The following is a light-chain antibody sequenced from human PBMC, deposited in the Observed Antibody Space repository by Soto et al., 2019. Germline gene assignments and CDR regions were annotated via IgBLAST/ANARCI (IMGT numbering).Light chain of an antibody. J-gene: IGKJ1*01. CDR2: AAS. Sequence: DIVLTQSPGTLSSSLGERATLSFRASQSVSSTLAWYQQKPGQAPRLLIYAASSRATGIPDRFSGSGSGTDFSLTISRLEAEDFAVYYCQQYGSSPRTFGQGTKVDIK. CDR3: QQYGSSPRT. CDR1: QSVSST. V-gene: IGKV3-20*01.